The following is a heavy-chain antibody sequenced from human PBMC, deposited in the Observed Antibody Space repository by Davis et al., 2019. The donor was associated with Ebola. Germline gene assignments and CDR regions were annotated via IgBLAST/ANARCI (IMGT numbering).Heavy chain of an antibody. J-gene: IGHJ4*02. Sequence: GESLKISCAASGFTFSSYSMNWVRQAPGKGLEWVAVISYDGSNKYYADSVKGRFTISRDNSKNTLYLQMNSLRAKDTAVYYCARGNDFWRYFDYWGQGTLVTVSS. D-gene: IGHD3-3*01. CDR2: ISYDGSNK. CDR3: ARGNDFWRYFDY. V-gene: IGHV3-30*03. CDR1: GFTFSSYS.